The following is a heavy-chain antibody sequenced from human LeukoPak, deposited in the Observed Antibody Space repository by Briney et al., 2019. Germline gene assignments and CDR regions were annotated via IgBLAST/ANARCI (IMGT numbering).Heavy chain of an antibody. CDR2: ISSNSTYI. J-gene: IGHJ5*01. CDR1: GFTFNTYS. CDR3: ATGEVWFAS. Sequence: GGSLRLSCAASGFTFNTYSMNWVRQAPGKGLEWVSSISSNSTYIYYADSPKGRFTISRDNAKNSLYLQMNSLRAEDTAVYYCATGEVWFASWGQGTLVTVSA. D-gene: IGHD1-26*01. V-gene: IGHV3-21*06.